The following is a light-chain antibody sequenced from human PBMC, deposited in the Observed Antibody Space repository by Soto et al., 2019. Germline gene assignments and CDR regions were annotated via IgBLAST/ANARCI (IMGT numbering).Light chain of an antibody. Sequence: QAVVTQPPSASGSPGQSVTICCTGTSSDVGGYNYVSWYQQHPGKVPKLMVYEVNKRPSGVPDRFSGSKSGNTASLTVSGLQAEDEADYYCTSYAGGNNVFGTGTKLTVL. CDR3: TSYAGGNNV. CDR2: EVN. V-gene: IGLV2-8*01. CDR1: SSDVGGYNY. J-gene: IGLJ1*01.